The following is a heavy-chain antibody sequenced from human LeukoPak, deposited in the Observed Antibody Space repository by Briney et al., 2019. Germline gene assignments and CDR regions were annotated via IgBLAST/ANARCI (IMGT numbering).Heavy chain of an antibody. V-gene: IGHV1-18*01. CDR3: ATSIAVAGIMGTGWYFDL. J-gene: IGHJ2*01. Sequence: ASVKVSCKASGYTFTSYGISWVRQAPGQGLEWMGWISAYNGNTNYAQKLQGRVTMTEDTSTDTAYMELSSLRSEDTAVYYCATSIAVAGIMGTGWYFDLWGRGTLVTVSS. CDR2: ISAYNGNT. D-gene: IGHD6-19*01. CDR1: GYTFTSYG.